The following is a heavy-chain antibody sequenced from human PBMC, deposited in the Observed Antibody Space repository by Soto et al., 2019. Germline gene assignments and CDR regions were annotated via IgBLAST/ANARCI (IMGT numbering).Heavy chain of an antibody. CDR1: GGSISSGDYY. J-gene: IGHJ6*02. CDR2: IYYSGST. D-gene: IGHD4-4*01. CDR3: ARALYSSFPRYYYYGMYV. Sequence: SETLSLTCTVSGGSISSGDYYWSWIRQPPGKGLEWIGYIYYSGSTYYNPSLKSRVTISVDTSKNQFSLKLSSVTAADTAVYYCARALYSSFPRYYYYGMYVWGQGTTVTVSS. V-gene: IGHV4-30-4*01.